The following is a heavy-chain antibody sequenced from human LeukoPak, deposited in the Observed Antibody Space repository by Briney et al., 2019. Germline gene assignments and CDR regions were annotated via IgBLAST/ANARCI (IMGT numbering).Heavy chain of an antibody. CDR3: ARGSTVLRYFDWLLPFDY. V-gene: IGHV4-34*01. D-gene: IGHD3-9*01. Sequence: PSETLSLTCAVYGGSFSGYYWSWIRQPPGKGLEWIGEINHSGSTNYNPSLKSRVTISVDTSKNQFSLELSSVTAADTAVYYCARGSTVLRYFDWLLPFDYWGQGTLVTVSS. CDR1: GGSFSGYY. J-gene: IGHJ4*02. CDR2: INHSGST.